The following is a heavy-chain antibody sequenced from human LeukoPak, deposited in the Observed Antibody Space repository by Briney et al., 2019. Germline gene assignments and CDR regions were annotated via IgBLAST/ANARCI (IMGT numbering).Heavy chain of an antibody. CDR1: GYTFTSYY. Sequence: ASVKVSCKASGYTFTSYYMHWVRQAPGQGLEWMGIINPSGGSTSYAQKFQGRVTMTRDTSTSTVYMELSSLRSEDTAVYCCARDEVAASIAVAGYFDYWGQGTLVTVSS. V-gene: IGHV1-46*01. D-gene: IGHD6-19*01. CDR2: INPSGGST. J-gene: IGHJ4*02. CDR3: ARDEVAASIAVAGYFDY.